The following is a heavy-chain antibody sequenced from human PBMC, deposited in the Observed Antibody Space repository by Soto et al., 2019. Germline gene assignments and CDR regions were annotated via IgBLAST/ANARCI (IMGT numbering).Heavy chain of an antibody. V-gene: IGHV3-23*01. CDR1: GFTFSNYA. Sequence: EVQLLESGGGLVQPGGSLRLSCAATGFTFSNYAMSWVRQPPGKGLEWVSAISGSGGSTYYADSVKGRFTISRDNSKNTMYLQMNTLRAEDTAVYYCAKDHYYDSSGYYSALQYFDLWGRGTLVTVSS. CDR2: ISGSGGST. CDR3: AKDHYYDSSGYYSALQYFDL. J-gene: IGHJ2*01. D-gene: IGHD3-22*01.